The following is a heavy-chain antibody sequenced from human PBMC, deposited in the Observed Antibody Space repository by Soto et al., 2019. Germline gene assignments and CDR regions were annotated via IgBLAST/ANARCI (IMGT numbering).Heavy chain of an antibody. CDR1: GLTFSSYS. CDR3: ARDKNLLRFLDAMDV. J-gene: IGHJ6*02. CDR2: ISSSSSYI. Sequence: GGSLRLSCAASGLTFSSYSMNWVRQAPGKGLEWVSYISSSSSYIYYADSVKGRFTISRDNAKNSLYLQMNSLRAEDKAVYYCARDKNLLRFLDAMDVWGQGTTVTVSS. D-gene: IGHD3-3*01. V-gene: IGHV3-21*01.